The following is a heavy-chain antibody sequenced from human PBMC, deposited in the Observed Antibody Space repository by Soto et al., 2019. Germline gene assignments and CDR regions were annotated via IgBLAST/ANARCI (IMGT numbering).Heavy chain of an antibody. Sequence: PGESLKISCKGSGYSFTSYWIGWVRQMPGKGLEWMGIIYPGDSDTRYSPSFQGQVTISADKSISTAYLQWNSLKASDTAMYYCARGLDYGGNSETFDRWGQGTMVTVSS. D-gene: IGHD4-17*01. CDR3: ARGLDYGGNSETFDR. V-gene: IGHV5-51*01. J-gene: IGHJ3*02. CDR1: GYSFTSYW. CDR2: IYPGDSDT.